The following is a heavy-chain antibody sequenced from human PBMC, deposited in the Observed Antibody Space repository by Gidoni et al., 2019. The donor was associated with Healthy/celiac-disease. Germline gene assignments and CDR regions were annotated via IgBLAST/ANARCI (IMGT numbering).Heavy chain of an antibody. Sequence: QVQLVESGGGLVKPGGSLRLSCAASGFTFSDSYISWIRQAPGKGLEWVSYISSSGSTIYYADSVKGRLTISRDNAKNSLYLQMNSLRAEDTAVYYCARFPDSGYSSSWYRLGYYYYGMDVWGQGTTVTVSS. V-gene: IGHV3-11*01. CDR1: GFTFSDSY. CDR2: ISSSGSTI. D-gene: IGHD6-13*01. CDR3: ARFPDSGYSSSWYRLGYYYYGMDV. J-gene: IGHJ6*02.